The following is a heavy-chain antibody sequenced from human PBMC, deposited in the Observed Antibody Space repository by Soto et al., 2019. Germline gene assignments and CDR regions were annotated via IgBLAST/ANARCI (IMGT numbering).Heavy chain of an antibody. CDR1: GFTFSSYS. CDR3: ARDRGLVDSSGWQRKYYYYYYGMDV. J-gene: IGHJ6*02. V-gene: IGHV3-21*01. CDR2: ISSSSSYI. D-gene: IGHD6-19*01. Sequence: EVQLVESGGGLVKPGGSLRLSCAASGFTFSSYSMNWVRQAPGKGLEWVSSISSSSSYIYYADSVQGRFTISRDNAKNSLYLQMNSLRAEDTAVYYCARDRGLVDSSGWQRKYYYYYYGMDVWGQGTTVTVSS.